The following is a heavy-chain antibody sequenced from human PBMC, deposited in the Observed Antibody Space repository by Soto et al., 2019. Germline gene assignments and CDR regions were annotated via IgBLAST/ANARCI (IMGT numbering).Heavy chain of an antibody. V-gene: IGHV4-34*01. CDR1: GGSFSGYY. J-gene: IGHJ6*02. Sequence: PSETLSLTCAVYGGSFSGYYWSWIRQPPGKGLEWIGEINHSGSTNYNPSLKSRVTISVDTSKNQFSLKLSSVTAADTAVYYCARGCRSGYSGYDSRYSMDVWGQGTTVTVSS. CDR3: ARGCRSGYSGYDSRYSMDV. D-gene: IGHD5-12*01. CDR2: INHSGST.